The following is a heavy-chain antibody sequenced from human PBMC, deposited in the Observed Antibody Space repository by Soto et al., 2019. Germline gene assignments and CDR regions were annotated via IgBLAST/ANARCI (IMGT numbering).Heavy chain of an antibody. CDR1: GFTFEDYT. CDR3: AKDGAQKDGDGNWLDS. Sequence: EVQLVESGGDVVQPGGSLRLSCAASGFTFEDYTIQWVRQAPGKGLEWVSLISWDGSSTYYADSVKGRFTISRDNSKNSLYLQMSSLRTEDTALYYCAKDGAQKDGDGNWLDSWGQGTLVTVSS. D-gene: IGHD7-27*01. V-gene: IGHV3-43*01. J-gene: IGHJ5*01. CDR2: ISWDGSST.